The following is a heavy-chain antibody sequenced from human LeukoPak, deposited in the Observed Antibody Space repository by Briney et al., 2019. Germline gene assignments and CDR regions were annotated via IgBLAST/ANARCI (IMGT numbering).Heavy chain of an antibody. CDR3: AKGAYYYDSSGYFDY. V-gene: IGHV3-23*01. D-gene: IGHD3-22*01. CDR2: ISGSGGGT. CDR1: GFTFSSSP. J-gene: IGHJ4*02. Sequence: GGSLRLSCAASGFTFSSSPVSWVRQAPGKGLEWVSAISGSGGGTYYADSVKGRFTISRDNSKNTLYLQMNSLRAEDTALYYCAKGAYYYDSSGYFDYWGQGTLVTVSS.